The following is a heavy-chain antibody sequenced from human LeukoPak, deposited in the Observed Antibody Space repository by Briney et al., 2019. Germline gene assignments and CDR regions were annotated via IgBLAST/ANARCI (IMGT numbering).Heavy chain of an antibody. CDR1: GFTFSSYW. J-gene: IGHJ4*02. CDR3: ARVLPISGRYFDY. V-gene: IGHV3-74*01. D-gene: IGHD6-19*01. CDR2: IFSDASST. Sequence: GGSLRLSCAASGFTFSSYWMHWVRQAPGKGLVWVSRIFSDASSTNYADSVKGRFTISRDNAKNTLYLQMNSLRADDTAVYYCARVLPISGRYFDYWGQGTLVTVSS.